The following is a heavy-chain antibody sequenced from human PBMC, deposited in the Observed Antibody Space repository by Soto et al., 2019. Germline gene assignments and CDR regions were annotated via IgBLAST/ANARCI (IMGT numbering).Heavy chain of an antibody. CDR3: ARLRIATNNYKWSDP. D-gene: IGHD2-21*01. CDR2: IYVTGAV. CDR1: GAALNSGNYY. V-gene: IGHV4-31*03. Sequence: SETLSLTCSVSGAALNSGNYYWSWIRQVPGKGLEWIGHIYVTGAVDYNPSLRDRITISQDTSERQFSLNLRLVTAADTAVYYCARLRIATNNYKWSDPGGQGTLVTVSS. J-gene: IGHJ5*02.